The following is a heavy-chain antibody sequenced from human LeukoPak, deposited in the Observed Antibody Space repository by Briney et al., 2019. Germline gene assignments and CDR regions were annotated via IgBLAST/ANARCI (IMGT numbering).Heavy chain of an antibody. D-gene: IGHD1-26*01. J-gene: IGHJ4*02. Sequence: GGSLRLSCAASGFTVSSNYMSWVRQAPGKGLGWVSVIYSGSSTYYANSVKGRFTISRDNSKNTVYLQMNSLRAEDTAVYYCARVVGATDALHYWGQGTLVTVSS. CDR3: ARVVGATDALHY. CDR1: GFTVSSNY. V-gene: IGHV3-53*01. CDR2: IYSGSST.